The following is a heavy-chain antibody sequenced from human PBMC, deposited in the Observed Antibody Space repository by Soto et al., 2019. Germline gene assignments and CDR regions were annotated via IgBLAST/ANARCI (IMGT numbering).Heavy chain of an antibody. D-gene: IGHD3-10*01. Sequence: GGSLRLSCAASGFTVSSNFMSWFRQAPGKGLEWVSSSYSGGNSYYADSVKGRFTISRDDFMNTLYLQMNSLRAEDTAVYYCARGYGAGSYFSDFWGQGTLVTVSS. J-gene: IGHJ4*02. CDR3: ARGYGAGSYFSDF. CDR1: GFTVSSNF. CDR2: SYSGGNS. V-gene: IGHV3-53*01.